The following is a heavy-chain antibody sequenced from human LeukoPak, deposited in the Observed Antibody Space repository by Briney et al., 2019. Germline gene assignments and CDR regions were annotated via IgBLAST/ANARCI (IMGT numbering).Heavy chain of an antibody. CDR2: TYYRSKWYY. Sequence: SQTLSLTCAISGDSVSSNSAAWNWIRQSPSRGLEWLGRTYYRSKWYYDYAVSVKSRMTINPDTSKSQFSLQLNSVTPEDTAVYYCARGGSGWSVSLFDPWGQGTLVTVSS. J-gene: IGHJ5*02. CDR3: ARGGSGWSVSLFDP. D-gene: IGHD6-13*01. CDR1: GDSVSSNSAA. V-gene: IGHV6-1*01.